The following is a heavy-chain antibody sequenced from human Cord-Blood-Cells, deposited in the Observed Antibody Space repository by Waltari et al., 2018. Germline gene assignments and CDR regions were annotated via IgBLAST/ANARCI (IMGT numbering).Heavy chain of an antibody. J-gene: IGHJ4*02. Sequence: QVQLVESGGGVVQPGRSLRLSCAASGFSFISYCMHWVRQAPGKGLEWVAVISYDGSNKYYADSVKGRFTISRDNSKNTLYLQMNSLRAEDMAVYYCAKAKSGYEIDYWGQGTLVTVSS. V-gene: IGHV3-30*18. CDR2: ISYDGSNK. CDR1: GFSFISYC. CDR3: AKAKSGYEIDY. D-gene: IGHD5-12*01.